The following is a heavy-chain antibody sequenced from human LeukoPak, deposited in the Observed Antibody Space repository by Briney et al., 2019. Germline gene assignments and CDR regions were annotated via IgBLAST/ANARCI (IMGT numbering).Heavy chain of an antibody. Sequence: KPSETLSLTCAVYGGSFSGYYWSWIRQPPGKGLEWIGEINHSGSTNYNPSLKSRVTISVDTSKNQFSLKLSSVTAADTAVYYCARGGGYCSSTSCYLDPWGQGTLVTVSS. CDR3: ARGGGYCSSTSCYLDP. CDR2: INHSGST. V-gene: IGHV4-34*01. J-gene: IGHJ5*02. D-gene: IGHD2-2*01. CDR1: GGSFSGYY.